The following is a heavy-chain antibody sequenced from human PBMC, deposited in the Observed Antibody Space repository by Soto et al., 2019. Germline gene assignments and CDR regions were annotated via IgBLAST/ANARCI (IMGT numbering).Heavy chain of an antibody. CDR2: ISGSGGST. CDR3: AKGLVLWFGELTNYYGMDV. J-gene: IGHJ6*02. D-gene: IGHD3-10*01. CDR1: GFTFSSYA. Sequence: PGGSLRLSCAASGFTFSSYAMSWVRQAPGKGLEWVSAISGSGGSTYYADSVKGRFTISRDNSKNTLYLQMNSLRAEDTAVYYCAKGLVLWFGELTNYYGMDVWGQGTTVTVSS. V-gene: IGHV3-23*01.